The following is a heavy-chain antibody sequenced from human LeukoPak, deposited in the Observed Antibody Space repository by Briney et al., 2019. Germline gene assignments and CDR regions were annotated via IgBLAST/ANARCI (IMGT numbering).Heavy chain of an antibody. CDR3: ARAGPTTFDDY. Sequence: ASVKVSCKASGGTFSSYAISWVRQAPGQGLEWMGWISAYNGNTNYAQKLQGRVTMTTDTSTSTAYMELRSLRSDDTAVYYCARAGPTTFDDYWGQGTLVTVSS. J-gene: IGHJ4*02. V-gene: IGHV1-18*01. CDR2: ISAYNGNT. D-gene: IGHD4-11*01. CDR1: GGTFSSYA.